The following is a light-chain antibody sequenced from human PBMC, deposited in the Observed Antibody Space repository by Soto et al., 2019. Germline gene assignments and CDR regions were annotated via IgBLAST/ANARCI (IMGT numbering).Light chain of an antibody. J-gene: IGKJ2*01. CDR1: QFVSSR. V-gene: IGKV3-15*01. CDR3: QQYNSYPYT. CDR2: DTS. Sequence: DIVVTQSPATLSASPGERVTLSCRASQFVSSRLAWYQRRPGQVPRLLIYDTSTRAPGISARFSGSGSGTEFTLTISSLQSDDFATYYCQQYNSYPYTFGQGTKLEIK.